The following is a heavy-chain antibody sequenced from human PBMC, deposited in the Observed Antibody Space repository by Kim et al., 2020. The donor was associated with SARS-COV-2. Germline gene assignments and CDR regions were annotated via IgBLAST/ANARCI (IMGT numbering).Heavy chain of an antibody. D-gene: IGHD6-19*01. CDR2: IIPIFGTA. J-gene: IGHJ4*02. CDR1: GGTFSSYA. CDR3: ARVSSGWYDGGFDY. V-gene: IGHV1-69*13. Sequence: SVKVSCKASGGTFSSYAISWVRQAPGQGLEWMGGIIPIFGTANYAQKFQGRVTITADESKSTAYMELSSLRSEDTAVYYCARVSSGWYDGGFDYWGQGTLVTVSS.